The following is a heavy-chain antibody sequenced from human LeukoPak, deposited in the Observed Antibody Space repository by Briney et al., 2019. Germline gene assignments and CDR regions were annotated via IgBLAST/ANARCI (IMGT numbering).Heavy chain of an antibody. CDR3: ARDKFGLADAFDI. J-gene: IGHJ3*02. CDR2: INPNSGGT. D-gene: IGHD3/OR15-3a*01. CDR1: GYTFTGYY. V-gene: IGHV1-2*02. Sequence: ASVKVSCKASGYTFTGYYMHWVRQAPGRGLEWMGWINPNSGGTNYAQKFQGRVTMTRDTSISTAYMELSRLRSDDTAVYYCARDKFGLADAFDIWGQGTMVTVSS.